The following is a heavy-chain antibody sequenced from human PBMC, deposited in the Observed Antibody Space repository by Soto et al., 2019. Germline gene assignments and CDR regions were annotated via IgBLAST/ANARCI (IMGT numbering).Heavy chain of an antibody. CDR3: ARGVRSSSWNYYRMDV. Sequence: SETLSLTCAVDGASFSGYYWSWVRQPAGKGLEWIGEINHSGSTNYNPCLKSTVTISVDTYTNQFSLKLSSVTAADTDVYYCARGVRSSSWNYYRMDVWGQGTTVTVSS. CDR2: INHSGST. CDR1: GASFSGYY. V-gene: IGHV4-34*01. J-gene: IGHJ6*02. D-gene: IGHD6-13*01.